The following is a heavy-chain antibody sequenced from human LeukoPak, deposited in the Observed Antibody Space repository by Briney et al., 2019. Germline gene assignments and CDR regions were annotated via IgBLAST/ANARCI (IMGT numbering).Heavy chain of an antibody. J-gene: IGHJ6*02. V-gene: IGHV3-23*01. CDR3: AKGPSDIVVSYYGMDV. CDR1: GFTFSSYA. Sequence: GGSLRLSCAASGFTFSSYAMSWVRQAPGKGLEWVSVISGGGYSTYYAASVKGRFTISRDNSKNTLYLQMNSLRAEDTAVYYCAKGPSDIVVSYYGMDVWGQGTTVTVSS. D-gene: IGHD5-12*01. CDR2: ISGGGYST.